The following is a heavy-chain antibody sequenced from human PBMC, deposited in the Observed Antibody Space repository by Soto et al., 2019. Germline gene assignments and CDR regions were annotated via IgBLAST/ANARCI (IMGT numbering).Heavy chain of an antibody. J-gene: IGHJ4*01. CDR1: CGYIVNYS. D-gene: IGHD3-16*02. CDR2: VYDGGTT. Sequence: PSETKRLTNTVSCGYIVNYSCNWILQPPGEGLEWIGHVYDGGTTNYSPSLKSRVSISVDTSKNQFSLRLTSVTAADTAVYYCARHHHNTGVPIVYWGHGILVTVSS. V-gene: IGHV4-59*01. CDR3: ARHHHNTGVPIVY.